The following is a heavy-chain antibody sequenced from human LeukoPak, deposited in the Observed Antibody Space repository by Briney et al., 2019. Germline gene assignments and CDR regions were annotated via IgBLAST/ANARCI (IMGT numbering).Heavy chain of an antibody. D-gene: IGHD1-26*01. CDR2: ISSSSSYI. J-gene: IGHJ4*02. V-gene: IGHV3-21*01. Sequence: GGSLRLSCAASGFTFSSYSMNWVRQAPGKGLEWVSSISSSSSYIYYADSIKGRFTISRDSAMNSLYLQMSSLRDDDTAVYYCTPHRDGSYPFDYWGQGTLVTVST. CDR3: TPHRDGSYPFDY. CDR1: GFTFSSYS.